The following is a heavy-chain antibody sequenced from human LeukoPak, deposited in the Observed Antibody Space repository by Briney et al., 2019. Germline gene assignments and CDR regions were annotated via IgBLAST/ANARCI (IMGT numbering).Heavy chain of an antibody. CDR2: IYHSGST. V-gene: IGHV4-4*02. D-gene: IGHD3-9*01. Sequence: PSGTLSLTCAVSGGSISSSNWWSWVRQPPGKGLEWIGEIYHSGSTNYNPSLKSRVTISVDKSKNQFSLKLSSVTAADTAVYYCATTYYDILTGAYYFDYWGQGTLVTVSS. J-gene: IGHJ4*02. CDR1: GGSISSSNW. CDR3: ATTYYDILTGAYYFDY.